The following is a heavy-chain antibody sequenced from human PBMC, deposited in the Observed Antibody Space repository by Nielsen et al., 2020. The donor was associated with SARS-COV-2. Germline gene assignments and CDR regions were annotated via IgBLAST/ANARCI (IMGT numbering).Heavy chain of an antibody. J-gene: IGHJ4*02. CDR3: ARGGLYCSSTSCYDFDY. D-gene: IGHD2-2*01. CDR2: IYYSGST. Sequence: SETLSLTCTVSGGSISSGGYYWSWIRQHPGKGLEWIGYIYYSGSTYYNPSLKSRVTISVDTSKNQFSLKLSSVTAADTAVYYCARGGLYCSSTSCYDFDYWGQGTLVTVSS. CDR1: GGSISSGGYY. V-gene: IGHV4-31*03.